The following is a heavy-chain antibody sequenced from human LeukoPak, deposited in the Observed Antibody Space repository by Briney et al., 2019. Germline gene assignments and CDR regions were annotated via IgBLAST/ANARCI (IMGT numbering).Heavy chain of an antibody. CDR3: ARDYADYVGYFFFDY. D-gene: IGHD4-17*01. V-gene: IGHV3-23*01. J-gene: IGHJ4*02. CDR1: GFTFNNYA. Sequence: GGSLRLSCAAPGFTFNNYAMNWVRQAPGKGLEWVSSISGGGETTYYADSAKGRFTISRDNSQNTLYLEMNSLRAEDTAVYYCARDYADYVGYFFFDYWGQGTLVTVSS. CDR2: ISGGGETT.